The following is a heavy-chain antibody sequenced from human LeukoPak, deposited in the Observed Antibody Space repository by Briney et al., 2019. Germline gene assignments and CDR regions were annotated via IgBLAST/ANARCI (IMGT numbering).Heavy chain of an antibody. J-gene: IGHJ4*02. CDR3: VRETYCSSTSCYIY. V-gene: IGHV1-69*05. Sequence: GASVKVSCKASGGTFSSYAISWVRQAPGQGLEWMGGIIPIFGTANYAQKFQGRVTITTDESTSTAYMELSSLRSEDTAVYYCVRETYCSSTSCYIYWGQGTLVTVSS. CDR2: IIPIFGTA. CDR1: GGTFSSYA. D-gene: IGHD2-2*02.